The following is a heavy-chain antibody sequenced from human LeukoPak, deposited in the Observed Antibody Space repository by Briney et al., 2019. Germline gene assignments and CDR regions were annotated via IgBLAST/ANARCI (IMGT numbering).Heavy chain of an antibody. CDR2: IYYSGST. CDR1: GGSISSYY. D-gene: IGHD2-21*02. CDR3: AGVLEVVTAIDAFDI. V-gene: IGHV4-59*01. Sequence: SETLSLTCTVSGGSISSYYWSWSRQPPGKGLEWIGYIYYSGSTNYNPSLKSRVTISVDTSKDQFSLKLSSVTAADTAVYYCAGVLEVVTAIDAFDIWGQGTIVTVSS. J-gene: IGHJ3*02.